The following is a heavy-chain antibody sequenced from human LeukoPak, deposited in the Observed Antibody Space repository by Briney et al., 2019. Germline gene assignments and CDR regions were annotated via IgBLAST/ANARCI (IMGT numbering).Heavy chain of an antibody. V-gene: IGHV4-31*03. Sequence: PSETLSLTCTVSGGSISSGGYYWSWIRQHPGKGLEWIGYIYYSGSTYYNPSLKSRVTISVDTSKNQFSLKLSSVTAADTAVYYCARGGKKGCNFDYWGQGTLVTVSS. CDR1: GGSISSGGYY. J-gene: IGHJ4*02. CDR2: IYYSGST. CDR3: ARGGKKGCNFDY.